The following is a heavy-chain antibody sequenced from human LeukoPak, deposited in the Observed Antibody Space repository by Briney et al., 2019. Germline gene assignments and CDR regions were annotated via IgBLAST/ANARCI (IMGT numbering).Heavy chain of an antibody. CDR2: ISYDGSNK. CDR3: AKHHIVVVPGANDY. V-gene: IGHV3-30-3*02. J-gene: IGHJ4*02. D-gene: IGHD2-2*01. Sequence: GGSLRLSCAASGFTFSSYAMHWVRQAPGKGLEWVAVISYDGSNKYYADSVKGRFTISRDNSKSTLYLQMNSLRAEDTAIYYCAKHHIVVVPGANDYWGQGTLVTVSS. CDR1: GFTFSSYA.